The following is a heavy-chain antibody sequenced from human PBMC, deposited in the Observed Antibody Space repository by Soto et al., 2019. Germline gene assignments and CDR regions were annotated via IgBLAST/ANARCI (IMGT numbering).Heavy chain of an antibody. CDR3: ARHNSHYYDSSGYYGLYYGMDV. CDR1: GYSFTSYW. CDR2: IYPGNSDT. Sequence: VESLSTSCKDPGYSFTSYWLVWVLQMPGKGLAWMGIIYPGNSDTRYSPSFQGQVTISADKSISTAYLQWSSLKASDTAMYYCARHNSHYYDSSGYYGLYYGMDVWGQGTTVTVSS. V-gene: IGHV5-51*01. D-gene: IGHD3-22*01. J-gene: IGHJ6*02.